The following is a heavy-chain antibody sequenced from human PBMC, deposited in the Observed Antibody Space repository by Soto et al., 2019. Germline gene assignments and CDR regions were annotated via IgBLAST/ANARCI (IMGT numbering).Heavy chain of an antibody. CDR3: AKDACGYNYGYPVY. V-gene: IGHV3-30*18. CDR1: GFTFTSYG. Sequence: QVQLVESGGGVVQPGRSLRLSCAASGFTFTSYGIHWVRQAPGKGLEWVAVISYDGSNTYYADSVKGRFTISRDNSKNTLYLQMNSLIAEDTAVYYCAKDACGYNYGYPVYWGQGTLVTVSS. D-gene: IGHD5-18*01. J-gene: IGHJ4*02. CDR2: ISYDGSNT.